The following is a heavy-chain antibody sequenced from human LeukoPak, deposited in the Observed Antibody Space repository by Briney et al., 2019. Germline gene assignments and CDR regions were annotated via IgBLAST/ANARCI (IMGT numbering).Heavy chain of an antibody. CDR2: IYYSGTT. V-gene: IGHV4-59*12. D-gene: IGHD2-21*02. J-gene: IGHJ4*02. CDR1: GGSISSYY. Sequence: PSETLSLTCTVSGGSISSYYWNWIRQPPGKGLEWIGFIYYSGTTNYNPSLKSRVTISVDTSKNQFSLKLSSVTAADTAVYYCATRSTCGGDCYPFDYWGQGTLVTVSS. CDR3: ATRSTCGGDCYPFDY.